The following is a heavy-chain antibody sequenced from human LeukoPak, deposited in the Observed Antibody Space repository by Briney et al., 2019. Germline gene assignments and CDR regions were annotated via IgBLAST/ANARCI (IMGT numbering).Heavy chain of an antibody. CDR2: IYTSGST. CDR3: AREYCSSSSCFHYSYYYFMDV. CDR1: AGSISNYY. J-gene: IGHJ6*04. D-gene: IGHD2-2*01. Sequence: PSETLSLTCTVSAGSISNYYWSWIRQPAGKGLEWIGRIYTSGSTNYNPSLESRVTMSVDTSKNQFSLKLTSVTAADTAVYYGAREYCSSSSCFHYSYYYFMDVWDKGTKVTVSS. V-gene: IGHV4-4*07.